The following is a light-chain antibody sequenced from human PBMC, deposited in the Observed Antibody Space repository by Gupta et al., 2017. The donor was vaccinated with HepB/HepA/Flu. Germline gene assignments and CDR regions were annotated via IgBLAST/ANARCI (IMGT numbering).Light chain of an antibody. J-gene: IGKJ1*01. CDR1: QSISIW. V-gene: IGKV1-5*03. Sequence: DIPMTQSPSTLSASVGDRVTITCRASQSISIWVAWYQQKPGKAPKLLLHKASTLLTGVPSRFSGSGSGTEFTRTIDSLQPDDSATYDCQQYNGDPTFGQGTKVEV. CDR3: QQYNGDPT. CDR2: KAS.